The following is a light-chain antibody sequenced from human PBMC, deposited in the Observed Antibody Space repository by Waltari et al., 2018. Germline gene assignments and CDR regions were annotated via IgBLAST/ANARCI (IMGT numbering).Light chain of an antibody. CDR3: AAWDDTLNAYV. J-gene: IGLJ1*01. CDR2: NNQ. CDR1: RPNLGINT. Sequence: QSVLTQPPSASGPPGQRVTLSCSGSRPNLGINTVNWYHHIPGTAPKLFICNNQRRPSGVPDRFSGSRSGTSASLAISGLQSGDGADYYCAAWDDTLNAYVFGTGTKVTVL. V-gene: IGLV1-44*01.